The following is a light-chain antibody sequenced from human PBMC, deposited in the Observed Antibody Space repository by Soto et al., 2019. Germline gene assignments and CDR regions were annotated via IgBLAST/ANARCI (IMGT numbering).Light chain of an antibody. CDR2: GNS. Sequence: QLVLTQPPSVSGAPGQRVTISCNGSSSNIGAGYDVHWYQQLPGTAPKLLIYGNSNRPSGVPDRFSGSKSGTSASLAITGLQAEDEANYYCQSYDSSLSRVFGGGTKLTVL. CDR3: QSYDSSLSRV. J-gene: IGLJ2*01. CDR1: SSNIGAGYD. V-gene: IGLV1-40*01.